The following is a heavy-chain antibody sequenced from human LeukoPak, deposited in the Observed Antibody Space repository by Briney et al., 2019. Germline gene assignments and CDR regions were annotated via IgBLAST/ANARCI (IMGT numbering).Heavy chain of an antibody. J-gene: IGHJ4*02. CDR3: AREATLIQ. V-gene: IGHV3-48*02. CDR1: GFTFSNYG. D-gene: IGHD1-1*01. CDR2: IGSGSSPT. Sequence: GGSLRLSCAASGFTFSNYGMSWVRQAPGKGLEWVSYIGSGSSPTYYAESMKGRFTISRDNANNSLYLQMNSLRDEDTAVYYCAREATLIQWGQGTLVTVSP.